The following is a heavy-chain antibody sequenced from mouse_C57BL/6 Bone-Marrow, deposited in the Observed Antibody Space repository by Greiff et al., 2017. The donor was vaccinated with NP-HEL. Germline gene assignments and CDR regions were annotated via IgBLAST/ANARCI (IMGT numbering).Heavy chain of an antibody. D-gene: IGHD1-1*01. V-gene: IGHV1-78*01. J-gene: IGHJ2*01. Sequence: VKLQESDAELVKPGASVKISCKVSGYTFTDHTIHWMKQRPEQGLEWIGYIYPRDGSTKYNEKFKGKATLTADKSSSTAYMQLNSLTSEDSAVYFCARQGNYGSSSYYFDYWGQGTTLTVSS. CDR1: GYTFTDHT. CDR2: IYPRDGST. CDR3: ARQGNYGSSSYYFDY.